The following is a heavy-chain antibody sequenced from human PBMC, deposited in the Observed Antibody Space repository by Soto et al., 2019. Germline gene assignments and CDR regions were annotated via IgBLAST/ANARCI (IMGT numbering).Heavy chain of an antibody. CDR1: CVSFSRADYY. D-gene: IGHD2-15*01. CDR2: IYYSGST. Sequence: PSETLSLTCAVSCVSFSRADYYWTWIRQPPGKGLEWIGYIYYSGSTNYNPSLKSRVTISVDTSKNQFSLKLSSVTAADTAVYYCAREEGYCSGGSCPDAFDIWGQGTMVT. CDR3: AREEGYCSGGSCPDAFDI. V-gene: IGHV4-61*08. J-gene: IGHJ3*02.